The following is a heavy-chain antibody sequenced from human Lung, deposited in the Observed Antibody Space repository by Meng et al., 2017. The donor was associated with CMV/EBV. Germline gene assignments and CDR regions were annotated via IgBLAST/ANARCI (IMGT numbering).Heavy chain of an antibody. CDR2: ITPSSGGT. D-gene: IGHD7-27*01. V-gene: IGHV1-2*06. J-gene: IGHJ4*02. Sequence: VPLRRSGGEWMKPGAVVKVSCKASGGTFTVYYMHWRRPAPGQGLEWVGRITPSSGGTTYAQKFQGRVTMTRDTSISTAYMELSSLRSDDAAIYYCVRANLGSADYWGQGTLVTVSS. CDR3: VRANLGSADY. CDR1: GGTFTVYY.